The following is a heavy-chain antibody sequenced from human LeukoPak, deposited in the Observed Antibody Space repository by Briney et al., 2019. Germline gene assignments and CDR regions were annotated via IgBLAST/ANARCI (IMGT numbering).Heavy chain of an antibody. J-gene: IGHJ4*02. CDR3: ARGDTAFSPYYFDY. D-gene: IGHD5-18*01. CDR1: GYTFTSYG. Sequence: ASVTVSCKASGYTFTSYGISWVRQAPGQGLEWMVWISAYNGNTNYALQLRRRVTIITETSTSTAYMELRSLRSDDTAVYYSARGDTAFSPYYFDYWGQGTLVTVSS. V-gene: IGHV1-18*01. CDR2: ISAYNGNT.